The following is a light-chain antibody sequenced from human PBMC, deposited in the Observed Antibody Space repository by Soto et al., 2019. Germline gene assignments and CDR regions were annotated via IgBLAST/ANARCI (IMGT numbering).Light chain of an antibody. Sequence: EIVMTQSPATLSVSPGERATLSCRASQSVSSNLAWYQQKPGQAPRLLIYDASTRATVIPARFSGSGSGTDFTLTISSLEPEDFAVYYCQQRSNWPPWTFGQGTKVAIK. CDR3: QQRSNWPPWT. J-gene: IGKJ1*01. V-gene: IGKV3-11*01. CDR1: QSVSSN. CDR2: DAS.